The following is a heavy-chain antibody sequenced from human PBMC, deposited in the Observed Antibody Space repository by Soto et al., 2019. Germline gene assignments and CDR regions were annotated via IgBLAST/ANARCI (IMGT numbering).Heavy chain of an antibody. CDR2: ISGSGGST. CDR1: GFTFSSYA. J-gene: IGHJ6*03. Sequence: EVQLLESGGGLVQPGGCLRLYCAASGFTFSSYAMSWVRQAPGKGLEWVSAISGSGGSTYYADSVMGRFTISRDNYKNTLYLQMNSLRAEDTAVYYGAGEKFKILQYYMDVWGKGTTVTVSS. CDR3: AGEKFKILQYYMDV. V-gene: IGHV3-23*01. D-gene: IGHD2-15*01.